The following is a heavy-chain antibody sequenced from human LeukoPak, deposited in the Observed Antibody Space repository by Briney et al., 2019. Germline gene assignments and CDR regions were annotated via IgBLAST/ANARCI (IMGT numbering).Heavy chain of an antibody. J-gene: IGHJ3*02. CDR1: GFTFGGYA. D-gene: IGHD6-13*01. CDR3: ARVGYSSSWPDAFDI. CDR2: IRSKAYGGTT. V-gene: IGHV3-49*04. Sequence: GGSLRLSCTASGFTFGGYAMSWVRQAPGKGLEWVGFIRSKAYGGTTEYAASVKGRFTISRDNAKNSLYLQMNSLRAEDTAVYYCARVGYSSSWPDAFDIWGQGTMVTVSS.